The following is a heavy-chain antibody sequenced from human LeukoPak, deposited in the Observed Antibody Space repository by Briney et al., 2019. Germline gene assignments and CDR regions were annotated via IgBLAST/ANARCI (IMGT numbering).Heavy chain of an antibody. D-gene: IGHD2-15*01. V-gene: IGHV1-69*06. J-gene: IGHJ4*02. CDR3: ATRPYCSGGSCYSSLVDY. CDR1: VGTFSSYA. CDR2: IIPIFGTA. Sequence: GASVKVSCKASVGTFSSYAISWVRQAPGRGLEWMGGIIPIFGTANYAQKFQGRVTITADKSTSTAYMELSSLRSEDTAVYYCATRPYCSGGSCYSSLVDYWGQGTLVTVSS.